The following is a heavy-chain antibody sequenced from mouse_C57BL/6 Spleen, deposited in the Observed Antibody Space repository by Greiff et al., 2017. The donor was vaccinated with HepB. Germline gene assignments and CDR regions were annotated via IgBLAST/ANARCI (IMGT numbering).Heavy chain of an antibody. CDR3: ARDYYGSDWYFDV. J-gene: IGHJ1*03. CDR1: GYTFTSYW. Sequence: VQLQQPGAELVKPGASVKLSCKASGYTFTSYWMHWVKQRPGQGLEWIGMINPNSGSTNYNEKFKSKATLTVDKSSSTAYMQLSSLTSEDSAVYYCARDYYGSDWYFDVWGTGTTVTVSS. CDR2: INPNSGST. D-gene: IGHD1-1*01. V-gene: IGHV1-64*01.